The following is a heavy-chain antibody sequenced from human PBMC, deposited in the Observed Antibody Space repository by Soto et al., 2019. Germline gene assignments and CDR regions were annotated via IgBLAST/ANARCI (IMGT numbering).Heavy chain of an antibody. V-gene: IGHV1-69*01. CDR3: ARNGTLTGYSYGMDV. Sequence: QVQLVQSGAELRKPGSSVKVSCKASGGTFSDYTINWERQAPGQRLEWMGGIIPIFDTANYAEKFQGRVTITADESTSTSFMEVSSLRSEDTAVYYCARNGTLTGYSYGMDVWGQGTMVTVSS. J-gene: IGHJ6*02. CDR1: GGTFSDYT. D-gene: IGHD1-1*01. CDR2: IIPIFDTA.